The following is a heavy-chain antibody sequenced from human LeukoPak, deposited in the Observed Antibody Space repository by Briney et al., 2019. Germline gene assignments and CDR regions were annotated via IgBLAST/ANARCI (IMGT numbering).Heavy chain of an antibody. Sequence: SETLSLTCTVSGGSISTDVYYWNLIRQPAGKGLEWIGRIQTSGSTNYNPSLKSRVTISVDTSKNQFSLKLSSVTAADTAVYYCAIHGYYDFWSGYKWGQGTLVTVSS. V-gene: IGHV4-61*02. CDR1: GGSISTDVYY. CDR3: AIHGYYDFWSGYK. CDR2: IQTSGST. D-gene: IGHD3-3*01. J-gene: IGHJ4*02.